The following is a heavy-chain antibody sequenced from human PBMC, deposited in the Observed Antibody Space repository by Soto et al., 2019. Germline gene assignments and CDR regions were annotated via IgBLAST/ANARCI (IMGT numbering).Heavy chain of an antibody. CDR2: LSANNGDT. Sequence: QVQLVQSGAEVKKPGASVKVSCKASGSTFTNYGFSWVRQAPGQGLEGVGWLSANNGDTHYAQKLQGRVTLTTDTSTGTVYMELRSLRSDDTAVYYCARKPTGQPFDYWGQGALVSVSS. D-gene: IGHD1-1*01. J-gene: IGHJ4*02. CDR3: ARKPTGQPFDY. V-gene: IGHV1-18*01. CDR1: GSTFTNYG.